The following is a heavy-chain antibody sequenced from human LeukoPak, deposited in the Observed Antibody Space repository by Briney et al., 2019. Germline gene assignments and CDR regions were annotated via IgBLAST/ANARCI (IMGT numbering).Heavy chain of an antibody. V-gene: IGHV1-69*06. J-gene: IGHJ5*02. D-gene: IGHD3-10*01. Sequence: SVKVSCKASGGTFSSYAITWVRQAPGQGLEWMGGIIPIFGTANYAQKFQGRVTITADKSTITAYMELSSLRSEDTAVYYCAREGKWFGEFNWFDPWGQGTLVTVSS. CDR2: IIPIFGTA. CDR1: GGTFSSYA. CDR3: AREGKWFGEFNWFDP.